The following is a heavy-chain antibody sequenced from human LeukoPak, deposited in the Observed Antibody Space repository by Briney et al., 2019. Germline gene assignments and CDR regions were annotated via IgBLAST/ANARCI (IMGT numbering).Heavy chain of an antibody. V-gene: IGHV4-34*01. CDR2: INHSGST. Sequence: SETLSLTCAVYGGSFSGYYWSWIRQPPGKGLEWIGEINHSGSTNYNPSLKSRVTISVDTSKNQFSLKLSSVTAADTAVYYCARAYSSSWYWMGHFDYWGQGTLVTVSS. CDR3: ARAYSSSWYWMGHFDY. D-gene: IGHD6-13*01. CDR1: GGSFSGYY. J-gene: IGHJ4*02.